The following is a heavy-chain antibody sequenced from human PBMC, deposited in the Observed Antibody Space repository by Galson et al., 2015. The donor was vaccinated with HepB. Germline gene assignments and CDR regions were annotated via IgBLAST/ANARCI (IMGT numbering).Heavy chain of an antibody. CDR3: ARDTSQLERNYYYYGMDV. V-gene: IGHV1-18*01. Sequence: SVKVSCKASGYTFTSYGISWVRQAPGQGLEWMGWISAYNGNTNYAQKLQGRVTMTTDTSTSTAYMELRSLRSDDTAVYYCARDTSQLERNYYYYGMDVWGQGTTVTVSS. J-gene: IGHJ6*02. CDR2: ISAYNGNT. D-gene: IGHD1-1*01. CDR1: GYTFTSYG.